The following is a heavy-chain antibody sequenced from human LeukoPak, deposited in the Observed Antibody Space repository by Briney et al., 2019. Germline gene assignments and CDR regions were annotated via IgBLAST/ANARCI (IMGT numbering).Heavy chain of an antibody. CDR1: GYSISSGYY. CDR2: IYHSGST. CDR3: ARHGPQYVKVVPAAMGFDY. V-gene: IGHV4-38-2*02. J-gene: IGHJ4*02. D-gene: IGHD2-2*01. Sequence: SETLSLTCTVSGYSISSGYYWAWIRQPPGKGLEWIGNIYHSGSTYYNPSLKSRVTISVDTSKNQFSLKLSSVTAADTAVYYCARHGPQYVKVVPAAMGFDYWGQGTLVTVSS.